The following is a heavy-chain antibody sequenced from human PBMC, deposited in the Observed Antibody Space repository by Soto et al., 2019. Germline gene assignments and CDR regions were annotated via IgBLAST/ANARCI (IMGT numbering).Heavy chain of an antibody. CDR1: GGSISNYY. J-gene: IGHJ4*01. CDR3: ARDGERSSYLDY. CDR2: IYSSGST. D-gene: IGHD6-6*01. V-gene: IGHV4-59*01. Sequence: SETLSLTCTVSGGSISNYYWSWIRQPPGQGLEWIAYIYSSGSTNSNPSLKSRVTISVDTSKNQFSLKLSSVTAADTAVYYCARDGERSSYLDYWGHGTRVTVSS.